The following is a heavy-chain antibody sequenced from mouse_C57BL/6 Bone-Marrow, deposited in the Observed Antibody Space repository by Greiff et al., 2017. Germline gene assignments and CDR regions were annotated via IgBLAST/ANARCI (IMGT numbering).Heavy chain of an antibody. CDR1: GYTFTEYT. Sequence: QVQLQQSGAELVKPGASVKLSCKASGYTFTEYTIHWVKQRSGQGLEWIGGFYPGSGSIKYNEKFKDKATLTADNSSSTVYMELSRLTSEHAAVYVCACHDAYYYGSRWFDYWGQGTTLTVSS. J-gene: IGHJ2*01. V-gene: IGHV1-62-2*01. CDR2: FYPGSGSI. CDR3: ACHDAYYYGSRWFDY. D-gene: IGHD1-1*01.